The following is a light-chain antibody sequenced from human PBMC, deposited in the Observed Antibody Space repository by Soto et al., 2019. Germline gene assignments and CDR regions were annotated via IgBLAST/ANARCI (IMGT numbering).Light chain of an antibody. Sequence: EIMMTQSPATLSVSPGERATLSCRAGQSVSSKLAWYQRKPGQGPRLLIYDASTRATGVAARISGSGSGTEFTLTISSLQSEDFATYYCQQYYSYPRTFGQGTKVDI. V-gene: IGKV3-15*01. CDR1: QSVSSK. CDR3: QQYYSYPRT. J-gene: IGKJ1*01. CDR2: DAS.